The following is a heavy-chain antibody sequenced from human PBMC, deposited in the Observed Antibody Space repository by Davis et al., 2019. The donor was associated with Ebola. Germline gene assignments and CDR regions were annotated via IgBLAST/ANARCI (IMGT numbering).Heavy chain of an antibody. D-gene: IGHD4-17*01. CDR3: ARTTVTYFFDY. CDR2: IYYSGST. J-gene: IGHJ4*02. CDR1: GGSVSSGSYY. Sequence: PSETLSLTCTVSGGSVSSGSYYWSWIRQPPGKGLEWIGYIYYSGSTNYNPSLKSRVTISVDTSKNQFSLKLSSVTAADTAVYYCARTTVTYFFDYWGQGTLVTVSS. V-gene: IGHV4-61*01.